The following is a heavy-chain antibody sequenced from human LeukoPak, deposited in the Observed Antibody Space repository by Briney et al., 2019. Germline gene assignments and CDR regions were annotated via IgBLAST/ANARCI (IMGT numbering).Heavy chain of an antibody. Sequence: SQTLSLTCTVSGGSISSGSYYWSWIRQPAGKGLEWIGRIYTSGSTNYNPSLKSRVTISVDTSKNQFSLKLSSATAADTAVYYCARLISDWSPFDSWGQGTLVTVSS. V-gene: IGHV4-61*02. D-gene: IGHD6-19*01. CDR1: GGSISSGSYY. CDR3: ARLISDWSPFDS. CDR2: IYTSGST. J-gene: IGHJ4*02.